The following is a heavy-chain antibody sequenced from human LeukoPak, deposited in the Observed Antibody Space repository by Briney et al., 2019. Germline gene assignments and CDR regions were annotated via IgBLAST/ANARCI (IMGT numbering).Heavy chain of an antibody. D-gene: IGHD1-26*01. CDR1: GGSISSGSYY. Sequence: PSQTLSLTCTVSGGSISSGSYYWSWIRQPAGKGLEWIGRIYTSGSTNYNPSLKSRVTMSVDTSKNQFSLKLSSVTAADTAVYYCARGGWGGSYSRDAFDIWGQGTMVTVSS. CDR2: IYTSGST. V-gene: IGHV4-61*02. CDR3: ARGGWGGSYSRDAFDI. J-gene: IGHJ3*02.